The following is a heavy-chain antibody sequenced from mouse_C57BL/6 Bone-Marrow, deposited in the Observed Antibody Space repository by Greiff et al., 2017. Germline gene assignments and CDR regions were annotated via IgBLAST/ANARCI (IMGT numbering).Heavy chain of an antibody. CDR1: GFTFSSYA. J-gene: IGHJ3*01. CDR3: AREGRGVY. CDR2: ISDGGSYT. Sequence: EVKLMESGGGLVKPGGSLKLSCAASGFTFSSYAMSWVRQTPEKRLEWVATISDGGSYTYYPDNVKGRFTISRDNANNNLYLQMSHLKSEDTAMYYCAREGRGVYWGQGTLVTVSA. V-gene: IGHV5-4*03.